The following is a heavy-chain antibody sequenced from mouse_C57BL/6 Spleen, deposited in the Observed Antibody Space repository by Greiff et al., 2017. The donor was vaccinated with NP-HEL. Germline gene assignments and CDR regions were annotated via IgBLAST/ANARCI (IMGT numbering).Heavy chain of an antibody. CDR1: GYTFTSYW. V-gene: IGHV1-72*01. Sequence: VQLQQSGAELVKPGASVKLSCKASGYTFTSYWMHWVKQRPGRGLEWIGRIDPNGGGTKYNEKFKSKATLTVDKPSSTAYMQLSSLTSEDSAVYYCARTAYGSSPYWYFDVWGTGTTVTVSS. CDR2: IDPNGGGT. D-gene: IGHD1-1*01. CDR3: ARTAYGSSPYWYFDV. J-gene: IGHJ1*03.